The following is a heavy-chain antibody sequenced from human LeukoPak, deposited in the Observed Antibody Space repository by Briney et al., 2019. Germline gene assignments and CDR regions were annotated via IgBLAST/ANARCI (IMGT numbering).Heavy chain of an antibody. Sequence: GGSLGLSCTASGFPFLEYSMNWVRPAPGKGLEWISYIGIDSGNTKYADSVRGRFTISADKAKNSLYLQMNSLRVEDTAVYYCARDHNYAFDNWGQGTRVSVAS. D-gene: IGHD1-1*01. CDR2: IGIDSGNT. V-gene: IGHV3-48*01. CDR3: ARDHNYAFDN. CDR1: GFPFLEYS. J-gene: IGHJ4*02.